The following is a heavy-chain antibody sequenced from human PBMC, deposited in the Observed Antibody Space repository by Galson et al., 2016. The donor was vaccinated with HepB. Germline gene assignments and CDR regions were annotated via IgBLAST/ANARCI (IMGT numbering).Heavy chain of an antibody. CDR3: ARGSWAPFES. D-gene: IGHD3-10*01. Sequence: SLRLSCATSGFTFSHFRMSWVRQAPGKGPEWVANIKFDGTDTYYVDSVRGRFTISRDNAKNSLDLQMASLGPEDTAVYYCARGSWAPFESWGQGTLVTVSS. CDR2: IKFDGTDT. CDR1: GFTFSHFR. J-gene: IGHJ5*01. V-gene: IGHV3-7*01.